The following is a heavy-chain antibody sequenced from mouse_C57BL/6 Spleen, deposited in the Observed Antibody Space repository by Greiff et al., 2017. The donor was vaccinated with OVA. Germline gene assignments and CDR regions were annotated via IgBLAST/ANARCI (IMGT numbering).Heavy chain of an antibody. CDR1: GYTFTSYW. CDR2: IDPSDSET. CDR3: ARENYGSSERAMDY. J-gene: IGHJ4*01. Sequence: VPLQQPGAELVRPGSSVKLSCKASGYTFTSYWMHWVKQRPIQGLEWIGNIDPSDSETHYNQQFKDKATLTVDKSSSTAYMQLSSLTSEDSAVYYCARENYGSSERAMDYWGQGTSGTVSS. V-gene: IGHV1-52*01. D-gene: IGHD1-1*01.